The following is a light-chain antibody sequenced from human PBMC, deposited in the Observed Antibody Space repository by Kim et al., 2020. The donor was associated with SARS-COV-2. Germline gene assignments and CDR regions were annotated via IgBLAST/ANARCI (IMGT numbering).Light chain of an antibody. V-gene: IGLV3-21*04. Sequence: SYELTQPPSVSVAPGKTARIPCGGESIGTKSIHWYQQKPGQAPVLVAYFDEERPSGIPARFSASNSGNTATLTIRRVEAGDEADYFCQMWDNRGNYYVFGPGTKVTVL. CDR2: FDE. J-gene: IGLJ1*01. CDR3: QMWDNRGNYYV. CDR1: SIGTKS.